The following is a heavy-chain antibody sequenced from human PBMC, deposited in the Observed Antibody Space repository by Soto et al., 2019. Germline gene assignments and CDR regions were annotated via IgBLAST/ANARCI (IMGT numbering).Heavy chain of an antibody. V-gene: IGHV4-30-2*01. CDR1: GASITYGGXS. D-gene: IGHD5-12*01. Sequence: QLQLHQSGSGLVKASQTLSLTCTLSGASITYGGXSWSWIRQPPGKDLEWLGYISHLESTFYNPSFQSRLTLSIDRSKNQFSLKLASMTAADTAVYYCARGGGYDPFDYWGQGTLVTVAS. J-gene: IGHJ4*02. CDR3: ARGGGYDPFDY. CDR2: ISHLEST.